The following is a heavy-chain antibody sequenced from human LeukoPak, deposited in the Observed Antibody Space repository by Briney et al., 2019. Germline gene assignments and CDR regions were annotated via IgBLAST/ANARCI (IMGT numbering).Heavy chain of an antibody. Sequence: SETLSLTCNVSNFSISSSSYYWSWIRQPPGKGLEWIGSIYYTGSTYFNPSLKSRVTMSVDTSKNKFSLRLSSVTAADTAVYYCVRDRWRSNWFLDYWGQGTLVSVSS. V-gene: IGHV4-39*07. CDR1: NFSISSSSYY. D-gene: IGHD6-13*01. J-gene: IGHJ4*02. CDR3: VRDRWRSNWFLDY. CDR2: IYYTGST.